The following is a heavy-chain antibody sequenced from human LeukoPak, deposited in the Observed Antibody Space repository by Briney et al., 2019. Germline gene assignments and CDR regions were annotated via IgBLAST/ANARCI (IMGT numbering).Heavy chain of an antibody. CDR1: GFTFSDYY. CDR2: ISGSGGST. D-gene: IGHD2-2*01. CDR3: ARGGKGNIVVVPAAMDY. V-gene: IGHV3-23*01. Sequence: PGGSLRLSCAASGFTFSDYYMSWVRQAPGKGLEWVSAISGSGGSTYYADSVKGRFTISRDNSKNTLYLQMNSLRAEDTAVYYCARGGKGNIVVVPAAMDYWGQGTLVTVSS. J-gene: IGHJ4*02.